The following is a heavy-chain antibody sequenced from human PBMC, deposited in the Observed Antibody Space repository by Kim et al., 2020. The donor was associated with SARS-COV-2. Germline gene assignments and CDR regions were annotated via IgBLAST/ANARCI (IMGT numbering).Heavy chain of an antibody. V-gene: IGHV4-34*01. CDR1: GGSFSGYY. D-gene: IGHD6-6*01. CDR2: INHSGST. Sequence: SETLSLTCAVYGGSFSGYYWSWIRQPPGKGLEWIGEINHSGSTNYNPSLKSRVTISVDTSKNQFSLKLSSVTAADTAAYYCARGLPRSSGWPPEYFQHWG. CDR3: ARGLPRSSGWPPEYFQH. J-gene: IGHJ1*01.